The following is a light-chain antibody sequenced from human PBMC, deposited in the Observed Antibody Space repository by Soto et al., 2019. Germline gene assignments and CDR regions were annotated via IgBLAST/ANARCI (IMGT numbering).Light chain of an antibody. CDR1: QSVSSY. CDR2: DAS. V-gene: IGKV3-11*01. J-gene: IGKJ4*01. Sequence: EIVLTQSPATLSLSPGERATLSCRASQSVSSYLAWYQQKPGQAPRLLIYDASNRATGIPGRLSGSGSGTDFTLTISSLEPDDFAVYYCQQRSNWPFTFGGGTKVEI. CDR3: QQRSNWPFT.